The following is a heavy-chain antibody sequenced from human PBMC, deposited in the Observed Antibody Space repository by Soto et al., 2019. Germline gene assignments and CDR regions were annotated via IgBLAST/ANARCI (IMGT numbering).Heavy chain of an antibody. CDR1: GFTFSSYI. CDR3: ASGSGFDY. CDR2: ISSSSSTI. V-gene: IGHV3-48*01. J-gene: IGHJ4*02. Sequence: GESLKISCAASGFTFSSYIMNWVRQAPGKGLEWVSYISSSSSTIYYAGSVKGRFTISRDNAKNSLYLQMNSLRVEDTAVYYCASGSGFDYWGQGTLVTVSS.